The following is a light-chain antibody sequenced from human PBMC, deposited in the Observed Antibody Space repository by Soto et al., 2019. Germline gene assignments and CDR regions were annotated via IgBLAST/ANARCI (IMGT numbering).Light chain of an antibody. CDR2: GAS. CDR3: KQYNNWPPRT. CDR1: QSVSTN. V-gene: IGKV3-15*01. J-gene: IGKJ1*01. Sequence: EIVMTQSPATLSVSPGERATLSCRASQSVSTNLAWYQQKPRQAPRLLIYGASTRATGIPARSSGSGSGTEFTLTISSLQSEDFAVYYCKQYNNWPPRTFGQGTKVEIK.